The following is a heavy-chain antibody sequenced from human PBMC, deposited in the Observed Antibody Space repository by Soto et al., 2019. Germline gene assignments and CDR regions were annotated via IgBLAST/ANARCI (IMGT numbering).Heavy chain of an antibody. CDR3: ARNLGRRVGGSDYGMDV. CDR1: GFTFSSYS. J-gene: IGHJ6*02. Sequence: GGSLRLSCAASGFTFSSYSMNWVRQAPGKGLEWVSSISSSSSYIYYADSVKGRFTISRDNAKNSLYLQMNSLRAEDTAVYYCARNLGRRVGGSDYGMDVWGQGTTVTVSS. D-gene: IGHD2-2*01. V-gene: IGHV3-21*01. CDR2: ISSSSSYI.